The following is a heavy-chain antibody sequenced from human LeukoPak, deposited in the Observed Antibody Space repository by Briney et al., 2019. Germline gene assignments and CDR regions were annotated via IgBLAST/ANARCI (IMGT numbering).Heavy chain of an antibody. Sequence: SGGSPRLSCAASGFTFSSYSMNWVRQAPGKGLEWVSSISSSSSFIYYADSVKGRFTISRDNAKNSLYLQMNSLRAEDTAVYYCASGNDFWSGYRDWGQGTLVTVSS. D-gene: IGHD3-3*01. CDR1: GFTFSSYS. CDR2: ISSSSSFI. V-gene: IGHV3-21*01. J-gene: IGHJ4*02. CDR3: ASGNDFWSGYRD.